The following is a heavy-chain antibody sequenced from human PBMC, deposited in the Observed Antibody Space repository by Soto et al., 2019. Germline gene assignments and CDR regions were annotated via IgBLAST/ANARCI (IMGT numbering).Heavy chain of an antibody. Sequence: PWGSLRLSCAASGFTFVSYSISFFRHAPWKWREWVSSISSSSSYIYYADSVKGRFTISRDNAKNSLYLQMNSLRAEDTAVYYCARDIRGDFWSGYYKDAFDIWGQGTMVTVSS. CDR3: ARDIRGDFWSGYYKDAFDI. V-gene: IGHV3-21*01. CDR2: ISSSSSYI. D-gene: IGHD3-3*01. CDR1: GFTFVSYS. J-gene: IGHJ3*02.